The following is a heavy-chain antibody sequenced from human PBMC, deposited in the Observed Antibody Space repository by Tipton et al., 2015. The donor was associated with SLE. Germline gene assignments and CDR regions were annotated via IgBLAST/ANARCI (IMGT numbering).Heavy chain of an antibody. D-gene: IGHD3-10*01. V-gene: IGHV4-59*12. CDR1: GGSISSYY. CDR3: AREYGVKAAAFDI. J-gene: IGHJ3*02. Sequence: TLSLTCTVSGGSISSYYWSWIRQPPGKGLEWIGYIYYSGSTNYNPSLKSRVTMSVDTSKNQFSLKLSSVTAADTAVYYCAREYGVKAAAFDIWGQGTMVTVSS. CDR2: IYYSGST.